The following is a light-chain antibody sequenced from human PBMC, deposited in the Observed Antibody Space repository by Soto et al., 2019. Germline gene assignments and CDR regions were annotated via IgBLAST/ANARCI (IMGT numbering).Light chain of an antibody. CDR1: QSVLYSSNNKNY. J-gene: IGKJ1*01. CDR2: WAS. Sequence: DIVMTQSPDSPAVSLGERATINCKSSQSVLYSSNNKNYLAWYQQKPGQPPKLLIYWASTRDSGVPDRFSGSGSETDFTLTISSLWAEDAAVYYCQQYYTTPWTFGQGTKVEIK. CDR3: QQYYTTPWT. V-gene: IGKV4-1*01.